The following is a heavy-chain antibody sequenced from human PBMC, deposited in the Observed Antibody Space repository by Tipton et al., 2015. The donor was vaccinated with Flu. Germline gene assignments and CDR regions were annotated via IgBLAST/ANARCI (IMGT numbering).Heavy chain of an antibody. CDR3: AKVMFGWVES. D-gene: IGHD3-10*02. CDR2: VYTNGTT. Sequence: TLSLTCSVSGAYISSANYYWSWIRQPAGEALEWIGRVYTNGTTNYNPSLKSRVSISVDTSQNEFSLKLNSVTAADTAVYYCAKVMFGWVESWAQGIPVTVSS. V-gene: IGHV4-61*02. CDR1: GAYISSANYY. J-gene: IGHJ5*01.